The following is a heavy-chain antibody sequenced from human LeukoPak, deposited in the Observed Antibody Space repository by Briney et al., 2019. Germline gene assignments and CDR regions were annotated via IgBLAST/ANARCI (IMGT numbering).Heavy chain of an antibody. D-gene: IGHD6-25*01. V-gene: IGHV3-53*01. Sequence: GGSLRLSCAASGFTVSSNYMSWVRQAPGKGLEWVSVIYGGVNTVYADSVKGRFTISRDSSKNTLYLQMNSLRAEDTAVYYCAKDLRGYTPFGGMDVWGQGTTVTVSS. CDR2: IYGGVNT. J-gene: IGHJ6*02. CDR1: GFTVSSNY. CDR3: AKDLRGYTPFGGMDV.